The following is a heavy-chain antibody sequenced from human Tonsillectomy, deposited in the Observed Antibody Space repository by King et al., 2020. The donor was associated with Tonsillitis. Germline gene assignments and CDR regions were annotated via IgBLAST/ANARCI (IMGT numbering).Heavy chain of an antibody. CDR2: IYYSGST. D-gene: IGHD4-17*01. Sequence: QLQESGPGLVKPSETLSLTCTVSGGSISSSSYYWGWIRQPPRKGLEWIGSIYYSGSTYYNPSLKSRVTISVDTSKNQFSLKLSSVTAADTAVYYCARLMPRDGAYVDYWGQGTLVTVSS. J-gene: IGHJ4*02. CDR3: ARLMPRDGAYVDY. V-gene: IGHV4-39*01. CDR1: GGSISSSSYY.